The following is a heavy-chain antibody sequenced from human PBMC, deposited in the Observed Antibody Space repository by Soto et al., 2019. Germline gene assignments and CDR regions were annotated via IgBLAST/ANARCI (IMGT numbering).Heavy chain of an antibody. D-gene: IGHD3-16*02. CDR1: GGSISSGGYY. V-gene: IGHV4-31*03. CDR2: IYYSGST. J-gene: IGHJ4*02. Sequence: QVQLQESGPGLVKPSQTLSLTCTVSGGSISSGGYYWSWIRQHPGKGLEWIGYIYYSGSTYYNPSLKSRVTISVDTSKNQFSLKLSSVTAADTAVYYCARGVIADYVWGSYRPKTYYFDYWGQGTLVTVSS. CDR3: ARGVIADYVWGSYRPKTYYFDY.